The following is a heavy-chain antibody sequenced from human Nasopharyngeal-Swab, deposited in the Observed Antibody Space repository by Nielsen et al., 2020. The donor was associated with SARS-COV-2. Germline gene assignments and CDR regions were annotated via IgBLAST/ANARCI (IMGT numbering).Heavy chain of an antibody. J-gene: IGHJ4*02. V-gene: IGHV3-23*01. CDR2: ISGSGDST. CDR3: AKSSFILRPDLDC. Sequence: GGSLRLSCAASGFTFSNYAMTWVRQAPGKGLEWVSGISGSGDSTYYADSVKGRFTTSRDNSKNTLYLQMNSLRIEDTAVYYCAKSSFILRPDLDCWGQGTLVTVSS. D-gene: IGHD3-10*01. CDR1: GFTFSNYA.